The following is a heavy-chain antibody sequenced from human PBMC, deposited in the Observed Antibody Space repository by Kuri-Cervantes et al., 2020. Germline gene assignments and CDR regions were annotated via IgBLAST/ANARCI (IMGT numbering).Heavy chain of an antibody. CDR1: GFTFGGYA. Sequence: GESLKISCTASGFTFGGYAMSWVRQAPGKGLEWVAFISYDGSNKYYADSVKGRFTISRDNSKNTLYLQMNSLRAEDTAVYYCATDPPGIVGARWDYYMDVWGKGTTVTVSS. V-gene: IGHV3-30*04. D-gene: IGHD1-26*01. J-gene: IGHJ6*03. CDR2: ISYDGSNK. CDR3: ATDPPGIVGARWDYYMDV.